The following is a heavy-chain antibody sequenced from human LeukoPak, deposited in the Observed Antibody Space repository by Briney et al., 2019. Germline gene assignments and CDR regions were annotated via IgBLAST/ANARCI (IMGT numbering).Heavy chain of an antibody. J-gene: IGHJ4*02. V-gene: IGHV3-30*18. D-gene: IGHD5-12*01. CDR3: AKGGGYESAGDY. CDR2: ISYDGSNK. Sequence: GGSLRLSCAASGFTFSSYGMHWVRQAPGKGLEWVAVISYDGSNKYYADSVKGRFTISRDNSKNTLYLQMNSLRAEDTAVYYCAKGGGYESAGDYWGQGTLATVSS. CDR1: GFTFSSYG.